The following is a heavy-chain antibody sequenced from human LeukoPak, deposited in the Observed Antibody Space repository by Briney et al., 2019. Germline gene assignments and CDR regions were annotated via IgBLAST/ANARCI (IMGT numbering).Heavy chain of an antibody. Sequence: ASVKVSCKASGHTFTGYYMHWVRQAPGQGLEWMGWINPNSGGTNYAQKFQGWVTMTRDTSISTAYMELSRLRSDDTAVYYCARGEDIVVVPAADFDYWGQGTLVTVSS. CDR1: GHTFTGYY. J-gene: IGHJ4*02. CDR3: ARGEDIVVVPAADFDY. CDR2: INPNSGGT. D-gene: IGHD2-2*01. V-gene: IGHV1-2*04.